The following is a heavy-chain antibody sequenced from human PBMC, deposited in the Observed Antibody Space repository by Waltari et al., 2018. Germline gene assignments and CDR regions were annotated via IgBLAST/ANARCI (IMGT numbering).Heavy chain of an antibody. D-gene: IGHD3-10*01. Sequence: QVQLQESGPRLVKHSETLSLTCTVSGGSISSYYWSWIRQPPGKGLGWLGYIFHSGGTHYNPSLKGRLTISLDTAKNQISLKLNSLTAADTAVYYCARGRGSGSFDSALFNYWGQGTLVTVSS. J-gene: IGHJ4*02. CDR3: ARGRGSGSFDSALFNY. CDR1: GGSISSYY. CDR2: IFHSGGT. V-gene: IGHV4-59*01.